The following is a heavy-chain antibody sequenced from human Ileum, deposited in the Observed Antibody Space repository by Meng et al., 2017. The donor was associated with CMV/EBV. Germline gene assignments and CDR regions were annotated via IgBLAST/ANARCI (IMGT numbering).Heavy chain of an antibody. J-gene: IGHJ4*02. CDR2: IKQDGSEK. D-gene: IGHD1-20*01. V-gene: IGHV3-7*01. CDR1: GFTCSSYW. CDR3: ARSITGTTGHFDY. Sequence: GESLKISCAASGFTCSSYWMSWVRQAPGKGLEWVANIKQDGSEKYYVDSVKGRFTISRDNAKNSLYLQMNSLRAEDTVVYYCARSITGTTGHFDYWGQGTLVTVSS.